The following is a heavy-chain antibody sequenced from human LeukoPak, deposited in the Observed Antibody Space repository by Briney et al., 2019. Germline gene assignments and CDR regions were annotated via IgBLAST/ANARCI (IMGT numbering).Heavy chain of an antibody. CDR3: ARDYYGSGRGYYYYMDV. Sequence: PGGSLRLSCAASGFTFSSYWMHWVRQAPGKGLVWVSRINSDGSSTSYADSVKGRFTISRDSAKNTLYLQMNSLRAEDTAVYYCARDYYGSGRGYYYYMDVWGKGTTVTISS. V-gene: IGHV3-74*01. CDR1: GFTFSSYW. D-gene: IGHD3-10*01. J-gene: IGHJ6*03. CDR2: INSDGSST.